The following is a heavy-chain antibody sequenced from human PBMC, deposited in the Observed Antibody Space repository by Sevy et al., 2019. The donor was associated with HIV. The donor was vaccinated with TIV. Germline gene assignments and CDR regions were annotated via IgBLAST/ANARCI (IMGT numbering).Heavy chain of an antibody. J-gene: IGHJ1*01. V-gene: IGHV3-30*18. CDR1: GFTFSSYA. D-gene: IGHD3-10*01. CDR2: ISYDGNNK. CDR3: AKDHNLWSEGGFLHH. Sequence: GESLKISCAASGFTFSSYAIHWVRQTPDKGLEWVAVISYDGNNKYYADSVKGRFTVSRDNSKNTLYAQMNSLRAEDTAVYYCAKDHNLWSEGGFLHHWGQGTLVTVSS.